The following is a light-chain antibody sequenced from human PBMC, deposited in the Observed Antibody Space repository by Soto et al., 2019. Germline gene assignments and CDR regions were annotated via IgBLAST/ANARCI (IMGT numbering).Light chain of an antibody. J-gene: IGLJ2*01. CDR2: DNN. Sequence: QPVLTQPPSVSGAPGQRVTISCTGSSSNIGAGFDVHWYHQLPGTAPKLIIYDNNNRPSGVPDRFSGSKSGTSASLAITGLQAEDEADFYCQSYYSSLSGSVFGGGTKLTVL. CDR1: SSNIGAGFD. V-gene: IGLV1-40*01. CDR3: QSYYSSLSGSV.